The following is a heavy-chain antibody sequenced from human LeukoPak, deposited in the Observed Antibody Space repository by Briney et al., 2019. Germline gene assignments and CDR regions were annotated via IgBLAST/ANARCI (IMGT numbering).Heavy chain of an antibody. D-gene: IGHD6-13*01. V-gene: IGHV1-2*02. CDR2: INPNSGGT. Sequence: ASVKVSCKASGYTFIDYFMHWVRQAPGQGLEWMGWINPNSGGTNYAQKFQGRVTMTSDTSISTAYMELSGLRSDDTALYYCARGGGYSSSWYEAYWGQGTLVTVSS. CDR1: GYTFIDYF. CDR3: ARGGGYSSSWYEAY. J-gene: IGHJ4*02.